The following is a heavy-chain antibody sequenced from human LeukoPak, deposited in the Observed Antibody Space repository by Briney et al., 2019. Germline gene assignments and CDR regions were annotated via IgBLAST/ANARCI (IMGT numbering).Heavy chain of an antibody. V-gene: IGHV3-23*01. CDR1: GFTVSSNY. Sequence: PGGSLRLSCAASGFTVSSNYMSWVRQAPGKGLEWVSAISGSGGSTYYADSVKGRFTISRDNSKNTLYLQMNSLRAEDTAVYYCASSIMITFGGVIVRGAFDIWGQGTMVTVSS. J-gene: IGHJ3*02. D-gene: IGHD3-16*02. CDR3: ASSIMITFGGVIVRGAFDI. CDR2: ISGSGGST.